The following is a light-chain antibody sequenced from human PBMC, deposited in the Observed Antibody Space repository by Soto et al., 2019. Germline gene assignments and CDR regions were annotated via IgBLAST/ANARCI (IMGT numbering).Light chain of an antibody. V-gene: IGKV3-15*01. Sequence: EIVLTQSPGTLSVSPGERATLSCRASQSITGNLTWYQQKPGQAPRLLIYDASTRATGIPARFSGSGSGTEFTLTISSLQSEDFAVYYCQQYHNWPLTFGGGTKVDIK. CDR3: QQYHNWPLT. CDR1: QSITGN. CDR2: DAS. J-gene: IGKJ4*01.